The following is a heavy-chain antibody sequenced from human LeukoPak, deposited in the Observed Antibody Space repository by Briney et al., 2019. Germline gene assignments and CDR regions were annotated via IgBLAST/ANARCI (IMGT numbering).Heavy chain of an antibody. CDR3: ARGKVLRFMWGMDV. D-gene: IGHD3-3*01. J-gene: IGHJ6*02. CDR1: GFIFSNYA. V-gene: IGHV3-66*02. Sequence: GGSLRLSCAASGFIFSNYAMSWVRQAPGKGLEWVSVIYSGGSTYYADSVKGRFTISRDNSKNTLYLQMNSLRAEDTAVYYCARGKVLRFMWGMDVWGQGTTVTVSS. CDR2: IYSGGST.